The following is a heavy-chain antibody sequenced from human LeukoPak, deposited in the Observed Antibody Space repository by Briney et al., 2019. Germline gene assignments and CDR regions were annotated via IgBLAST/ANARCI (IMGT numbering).Heavy chain of an antibody. Sequence: SETLSLTCTVSGGSISSYYWSWIRQPPGKGLEWIGYIYYSGSTNYNPSLKSRVNISVDTSKNQFSLKLSSVTAADTAVYYCARALPYDILTGLVWFDPWGQGTLVTVSS. J-gene: IGHJ5*02. CDR3: ARALPYDILTGLVWFDP. CDR1: GGSISSYY. CDR2: IYYSGST. V-gene: IGHV4-59*01. D-gene: IGHD3-9*01.